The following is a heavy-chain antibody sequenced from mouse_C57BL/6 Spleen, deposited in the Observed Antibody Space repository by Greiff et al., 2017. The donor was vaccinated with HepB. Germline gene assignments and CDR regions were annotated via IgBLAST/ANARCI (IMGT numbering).Heavy chain of an antibody. CDR1: GYTFTSYG. CDR3: ARGGSLYAMDY. J-gene: IGHJ4*01. CDR2: IYPRSGNT. V-gene: IGHV1-81*01. Sequence: VKLVESGAELARPGASVKLSCKASGYTFTSYGISWVKQSTGQGLEWIGEIYPRSGNTYYNEKFKGKATLTADKSSSTAYMELRSLTSEDSAVYFCARGGSLYAMDYWGQGTSVTVSS.